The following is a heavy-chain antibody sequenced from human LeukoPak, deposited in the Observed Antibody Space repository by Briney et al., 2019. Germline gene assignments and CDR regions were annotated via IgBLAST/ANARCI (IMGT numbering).Heavy chain of an antibody. J-gene: IGHJ4*02. Sequence: GGSLRLSCAASGFTFNNYPMSWVGQAPGKGLEWVSAISDNGGDRKYAESVKGRFTISRDNSKSTLFLQLNSLRVEDTAIYYCGRDWKLDYWGQGALVTVSS. D-gene: IGHD1-1*01. CDR2: ISDNGGDR. CDR3: GRDWKLDY. CDR1: GFTFNNYP. V-gene: IGHV3-23*01.